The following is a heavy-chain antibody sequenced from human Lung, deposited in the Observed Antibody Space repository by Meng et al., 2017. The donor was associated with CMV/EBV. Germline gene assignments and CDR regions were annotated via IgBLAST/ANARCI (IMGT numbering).Heavy chain of an antibody. D-gene: IGHD3-3*01. CDR1: GGTFSSYA. CDR3: ARGSEESGYYYYYGMDV. CDR2: IIPIFGTA. Sequence: SVKVSCKASGGTFSSYAISWVRQAPGQGLEWMGGIIPIFGTANYAQKFQGRVTITTDESTSTAYMELSSLRSEDTAVYYCARGSEESGYYYYYGMDVWGQGTTVTFSS. J-gene: IGHJ6*02. V-gene: IGHV1-69*05.